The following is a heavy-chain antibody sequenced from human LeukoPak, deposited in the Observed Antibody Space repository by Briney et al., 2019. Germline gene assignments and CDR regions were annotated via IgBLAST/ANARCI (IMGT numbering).Heavy chain of an antibody. CDR3: AKDRNQQHIDY. CDR1: GFTFSSYG. V-gene: IGHV3-30*18. CDR2: ISYDGSNK. D-gene: IGHD6-13*01. Sequence: QPGRSLRLSCAASGFTFSSYGMHWVRQAPGKGLGWVAVISYDGSNKYYADSVKGRFTISRDNSKNTLYLQMNSLRAEDTAVYYCAKDRNQQHIDYWGQGTLVTVSS. J-gene: IGHJ4*02.